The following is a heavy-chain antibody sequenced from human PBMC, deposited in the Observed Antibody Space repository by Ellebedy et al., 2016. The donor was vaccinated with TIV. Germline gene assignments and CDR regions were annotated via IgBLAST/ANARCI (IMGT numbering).Heavy chain of an antibody. CDR3: ARHGHVYAHYFDP. CDR1: GGSLSSSSYY. V-gene: IGHV4-39*01. J-gene: IGHJ5*02. D-gene: IGHD5/OR15-5a*01. CDR2: IYYGGSN. Sequence: MPSETLSLTCTVSGGSLSSSSYYWGWIRQTPGKGLEWIGSIYYGGSNYNNPSLKSRITMSVDTSNNQFSLSLNSVTAADTAIYYCARHGHVYAHYFDPWGQGSLVTVSS.